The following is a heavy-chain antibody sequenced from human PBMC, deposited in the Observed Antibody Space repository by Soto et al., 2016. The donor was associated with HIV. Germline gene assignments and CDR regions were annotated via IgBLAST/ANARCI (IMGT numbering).Heavy chain of an antibody. CDR2: VRTKAANTAT. D-gene: IGHD1-1*01. Sequence: EVQLVESGGDLVQPGGSLKLSCAGSGFTFSDCAIHWVRQASGKGLEWIGVVRTKAANTATEYLASVKGRFTIPRDDSENLAYLQMNSLKSEDTAIYYCTRDGRDLQRGSTPWGQGTL. CDR3: TRDGRDLQRGSTP. CDR1: GFTFSDCA. V-gene: IGHV3-73*01. J-gene: IGHJ4*02.